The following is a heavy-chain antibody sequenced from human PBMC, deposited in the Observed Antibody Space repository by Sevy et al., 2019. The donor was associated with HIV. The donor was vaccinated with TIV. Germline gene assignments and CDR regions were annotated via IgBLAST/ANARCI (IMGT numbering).Heavy chain of an antibody. Sequence: GGSLRLSCAASEFTFSSYAMHWVRQAPGKGLEWVAVISYDGSNKYYADSVKGRFTISRDNSKNTLYLQMNSLRAEDTAVYYCARSEGYYDSSGYKNYPFDYWGQGTLVTVSS. V-gene: IGHV3-30-3*01. CDR2: ISYDGSNK. J-gene: IGHJ4*02. D-gene: IGHD3-22*01. CDR1: EFTFSSYA. CDR3: ARSEGYYDSSGYKNYPFDY.